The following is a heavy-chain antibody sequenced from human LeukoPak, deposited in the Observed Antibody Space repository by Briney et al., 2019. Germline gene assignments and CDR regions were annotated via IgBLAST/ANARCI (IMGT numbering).Heavy chain of an antibody. Sequence: GGSLRLSCAASGFIFGTYSMNWVRQAPGKGLEWVSYISSSSSTIYYADSAKGRFTISRDNAKNSLYLQMNSLRAEDTAIYYCTRDSPPDYWGQGTLVTVSS. CDR3: TRDSPPDY. J-gene: IGHJ4*02. CDR2: ISSSSSTI. CDR1: GFIFGTYS. V-gene: IGHV3-48*01.